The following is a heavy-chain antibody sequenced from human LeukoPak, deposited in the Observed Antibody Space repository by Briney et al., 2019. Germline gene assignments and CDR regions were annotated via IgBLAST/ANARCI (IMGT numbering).Heavy chain of an antibody. J-gene: IGHJ4*02. CDR3: ARVQQVVGY. V-gene: IGHV3-7*01. Sequence: GGSLRLSCAASGFTFSSHAMSWVRQAPGKGLEWVANIKQDGSEKYYVDSVKGRFTISRDNAKNSLYLQMNSLRAEDTAVYYCARVQQVVGYWGQGTLVTVSS. CDR2: IKQDGSEK. CDR1: GFTFSSHA. D-gene: IGHD1/OR15-1a*01.